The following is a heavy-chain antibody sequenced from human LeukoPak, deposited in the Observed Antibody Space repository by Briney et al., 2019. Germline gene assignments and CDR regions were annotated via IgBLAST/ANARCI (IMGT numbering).Heavy chain of an antibody. Sequence: PGGSLRLSCAASGFTFSSYSMNWVRQAPGKGLEWVSSISSSSSYIYYADSVKGRFTISRDNAKNSLYLQMNSLRAEDTAVYYCARNQIEDIVVVPAAKYYYYYGMDVWGQGTTVTVSS. J-gene: IGHJ6*02. CDR3: ARNQIEDIVVVPAAKYYYYYGMDV. CDR1: GFTFSSYS. CDR2: ISSSSSYI. V-gene: IGHV3-21*01. D-gene: IGHD2-2*01.